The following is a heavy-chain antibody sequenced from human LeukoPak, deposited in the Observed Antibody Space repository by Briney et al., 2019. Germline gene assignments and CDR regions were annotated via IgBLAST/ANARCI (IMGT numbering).Heavy chain of an antibody. CDR2: ISAYNGNT. CDR3: ARYSGVVATGYGMDV. V-gene: IGHV1-18*01. J-gene: IGHJ6*02. CDR1: GYTFSSSG. D-gene: IGHD3-3*01. Sequence: ASVKVSCKPSGYTFSSSGISWVRQAPGQGLEWMGWISAYNGNTDYEKKLQGRVTMTTDTSTSTAYMELRSLRSDDTAVYYCARYSGVVATGYGMDVWGQGTTVTVSS.